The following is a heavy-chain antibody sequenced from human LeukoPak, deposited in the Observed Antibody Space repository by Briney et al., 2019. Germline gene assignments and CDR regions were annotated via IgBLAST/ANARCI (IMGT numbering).Heavy chain of an antibody. V-gene: IGHV3-53*01. Sequence: GGSLRLSCAASGFTLSSNYMSWVRQAPGKGLEWVSVVYSDGYTYYADSVKGRFTVSRDNSKNTLYLQMNNLRAEDTAVYYCARDRSGWSDFDYWGQGTLVTVSS. D-gene: IGHD6-19*01. CDR3: ARDRSGWSDFDY. J-gene: IGHJ4*02. CDR1: GFTLSSNY. CDR2: VYSDGYT.